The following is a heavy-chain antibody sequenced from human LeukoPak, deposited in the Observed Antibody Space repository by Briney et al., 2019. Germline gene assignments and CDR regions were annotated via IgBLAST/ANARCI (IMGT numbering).Heavy chain of an antibody. D-gene: IGHD6-19*01. CDR2: ISGSGGST. CDR3: AKPSGRSGWYDAFDI. J-gene: IGHJ3*02. Sequence: GGSLRLSCAASGFTFSSYTMSWVRQAPGKGLEWVSAISGSGGSTYYADSVKGRFTISRDNSKNTLYLQMNSLRAEDTAVYYCAKPSGRSGWYDAFDIWGQGTMVTVSS. V-gene: IGHV3-23*01. CDR1: GFTFSSYT.